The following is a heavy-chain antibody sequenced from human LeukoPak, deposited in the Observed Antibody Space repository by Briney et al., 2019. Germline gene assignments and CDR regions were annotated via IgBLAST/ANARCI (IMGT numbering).Heavy chain of an antibody. CDR2: IYYSGST. D-gene: IGHD1-26*01. CDR3: ARENSGSYNYFDY. J-gene: IGHJ4*02. Sequence: SQTLSLTCTVSGGSISSGDYYWSWIRQPPGKGLEWIGYIYYSGSTYYNPSLKSRVTISVDTSKNQFSLKLSSVTAADTAVYYCARENSGSYNYFDYWGQGTLVTVSS. CDR1: GGSISSGDYY. V-gene: IGHV4-30-4*08.